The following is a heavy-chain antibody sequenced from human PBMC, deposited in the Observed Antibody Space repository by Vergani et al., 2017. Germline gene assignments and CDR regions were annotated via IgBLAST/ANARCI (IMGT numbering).Heavy chain of an antibody. V-gene: IGHV3-33*08. CDR2: IWYDGSNK. Sequence: VQLLESGGGLVQPGGSLRLSCAASGFTFSSYAMSWVRQAPGKGLEWVAVIWYDGSNKYYADSVKGRFTISRDNSKNTLYLQMNSLRAEDTAVYYCARDQGIAAAGTLYYFDYWGQGTLVTVSS. J-gene: IGHJ4*02. CDR3: ARDQGIAAAGTLYYFDY. CDR1: GFTFSSYA. D-gene: IGHD6-13*01.